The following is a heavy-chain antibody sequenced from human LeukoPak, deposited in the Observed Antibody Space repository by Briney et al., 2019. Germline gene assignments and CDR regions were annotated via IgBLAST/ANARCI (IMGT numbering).Heavy chain of an antibody. Sequence: GGSLRLSCAASGFTFSSYWMSWVRQAPGKGLEWVANIKQDGSEEYYVDSVKGRFTISRDNAKNSLYLQMNSLRAEDTAVYYCAREPARYGDYDPDDYWGQGTLVTVSS. CDR3: AREPARYGDYDPDDY. CDR2: IKQDGSEE. D-gene: IGHD4-17*01. CDR1: GFTFSSYW. V-gene: IGHV3-7*01. J-gene: IGHJ4*02.